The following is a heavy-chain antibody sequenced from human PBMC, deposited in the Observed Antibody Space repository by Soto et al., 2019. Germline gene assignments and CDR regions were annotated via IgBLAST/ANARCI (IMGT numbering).Heavy chain of an antibody. J-gene: IGHJ4*02. Sequence: GGSLRLSCAASGFTFSSYGMHWVRQAPGKGLEWVSGISDSGGSTYYADSVKGRFTISRDNSKTTLYLQMNSLRAEDTAVYYCAKGYYDILTGTPHWGQGTLVTVSS. CDR1: GFTFSSYG. D-gene: IGHD3-9*01. CDR2: ISDSGGST. V-gene: IGHV3-23*01. CDR3: AKGYYDILTGTPH.